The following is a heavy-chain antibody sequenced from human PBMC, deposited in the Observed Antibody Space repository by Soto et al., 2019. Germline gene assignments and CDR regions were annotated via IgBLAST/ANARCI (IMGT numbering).Heavy chain of an antibody. Sequence: QVQLVQSGAEVKKPGSSVKVSCKASGGTFSSYAISWVRQAPGQGLEWMGGIIPIFGTANYAQKFQGRVTITADEYTSTAYMELSSLRSEDTAVYYCARTQDIVVVVAATPGAKKYYYYGMDVWGQGTTVTVSS. D-gene: IGHD2-15*01. CDR1: GGTFSSYA. J-gene: IGHJ6*02. CDR2: IIPIFGTA. V-gene: IGHV1-69*12. CDR3: ARTQDIVVVVAATPGAKKYYYYGMDV.